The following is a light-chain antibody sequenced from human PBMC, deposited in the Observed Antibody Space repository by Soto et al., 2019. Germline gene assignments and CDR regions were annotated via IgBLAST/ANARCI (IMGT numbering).Light chain of an antibody. CDR1: SSDFGGYNY. CDR3: SSYTSSSTLYV. V-gene: IGLV2-14*01. Sequence: QFVLSQPASVSGSPGQSITISCPGTSSDFGGYNYVSWYQQHPGKAPKLMIYDVSNRPSGVSNRFSGSKSGNTASLTISGLQAEDEADYYCSSYTSSSTLYVFGTGTKVTVL. J-gene: IGLJ1*01. CDR2: DVS.